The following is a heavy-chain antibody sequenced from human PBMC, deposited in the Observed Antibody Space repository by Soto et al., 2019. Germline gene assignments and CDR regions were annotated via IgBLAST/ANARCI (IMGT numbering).Heavy chain of an antibody. D-gene: IGHD2-2*01. CDR1: GFTFRSYW. J-gene: IGHJ3*02. V-gene: IGHV3-74*01. CDR2: INGGGSST. Sequence: EVQLVESGGGLVQPGGSLRLSCAASGFTFRSYWMHWVRQAPGKGLVWVSRINGGGSSTSYADSVKGRFTISRDNAKNMLYLQMNSLRAEDTAVYYCARGLVVPAGDAFDICGQGTMVTVSS. CDR3: ARGLVVPAGDAFDI.